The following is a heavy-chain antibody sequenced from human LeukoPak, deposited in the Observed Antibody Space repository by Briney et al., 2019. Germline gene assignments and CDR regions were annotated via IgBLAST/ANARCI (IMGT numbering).Heavy chain of an antibody. CDR2: IYYTGST. CDR3: ARHRAYSSSSPFDY. CDR1: GGSISSLY. D-gene: IGHD6-6*01. J-gene: IGHJ4*01. Sequence: KPSETLSLTCSVSGGSISSLYWSWIRQPPGKGLEWIGYIYYTGSTNYNPSLKSRVTMFVDMSKNQFSLRLSSVTAADTAVYYCARHRAYSSSSPFDYWGHGNLFTVFS. V-gene: IGHV4-59*08.